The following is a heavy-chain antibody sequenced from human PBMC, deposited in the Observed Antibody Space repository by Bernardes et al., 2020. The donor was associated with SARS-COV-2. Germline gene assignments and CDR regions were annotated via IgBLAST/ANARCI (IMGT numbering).Heavy chain of an antibody. J-gene: IGHJ3*02. D-gene: IGHD3-22*01. Sequence: GGSLGLSCAASRFPLATQTMNWGRQAPGQGLPGVASLTSTRGSVKQRYYAEPMRGRFSLSRDNAKQSLYLQMNSLRAEDTALYYCARDLPTPRYYDSRGFSDAFDIWGQGTMVTVSS. CDR3: ARDLPTPRYYDSRGFSDAFDI. CDR2: LTSTRGSV. CDR1: RFPLATQT. V-gene: IGHV3-21*01.